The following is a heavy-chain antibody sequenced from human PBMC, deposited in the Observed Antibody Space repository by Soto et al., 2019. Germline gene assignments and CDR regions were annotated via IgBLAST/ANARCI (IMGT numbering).Heavy chain of an antibody. CDR1: GGTFSSYT. D-gene: IGHD6-13*01. J-gene: IGHJ4*02. Sequence: QVQLVQSGAEVKKPGSSVKVSCKASGGTFSSYTISWVRQAPGQGLEWMGRIIPILGIANYAQKFQGRVTITADKSTSTAYMELSSLRSEDTAVYYCARGSSFVSYFDYWGQGTLVTVSS. CDR2: IIPILGIA. V-gene: IGHV1-69*02. CDR3: ARGSSFVSYFDY.